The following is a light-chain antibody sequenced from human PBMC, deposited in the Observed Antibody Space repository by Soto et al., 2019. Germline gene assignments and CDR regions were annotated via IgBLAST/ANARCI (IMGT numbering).Light chain of an antibody. V-gene: IGKV3-11*01. Sequence: EIVLTQSPATLSLSPGERATLSCRASQSVSSYLAWYQQKSGQAPRLLIFDASNRATGIPARFSGSGSGTDFTLTISSLEPEDFAVYYCQQRSNWPPTFGVGTKVEIK. CDR3: QQRSNWPPT. CDR2: DAS. CDR1: QSVSSY. J-gene: IGKJ4*01.